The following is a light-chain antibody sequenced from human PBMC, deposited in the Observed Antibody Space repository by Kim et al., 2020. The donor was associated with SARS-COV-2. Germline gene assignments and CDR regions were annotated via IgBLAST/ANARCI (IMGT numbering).Light chain of an antibody. Sequence: GQSITISCTGTRRSVGSYNLVSWYQQHPGKAPKLMIYEVSKRPSGVSNRFSGSKSGNTASLTISGLQAEDEADYYCCSYAGSSTYVFGTGTKVTVL. CDR2: EVS. J-gene: IGLJ1*01. CDR3: CSYAGSSTYV. V-gene: IGLV2-23*02. CDR1: RRSVGSYNL.